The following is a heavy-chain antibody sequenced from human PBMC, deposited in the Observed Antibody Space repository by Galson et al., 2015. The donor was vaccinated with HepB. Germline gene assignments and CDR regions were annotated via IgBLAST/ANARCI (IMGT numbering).Heavy chain of an antibody. CDR2: INQGGSDI. CDR3: ARDSAYCRHTNCRGDGFAI. J-gene: IGHJ3*02. Sequence: SLRLSCAASGFTFSYHWMSWLRQAPGKGLEWVSNINQGGSDIYYVDSVKGRFTISRDNAKNSLYLEVNSLRAEDTAVYYCARDSAYCRHTNCRGDGFAICAPGTMVTVSS. V-gene: IGHV3-7*03. CDR1: GFTFSYHW. D-gene: IGHD2-2*01.